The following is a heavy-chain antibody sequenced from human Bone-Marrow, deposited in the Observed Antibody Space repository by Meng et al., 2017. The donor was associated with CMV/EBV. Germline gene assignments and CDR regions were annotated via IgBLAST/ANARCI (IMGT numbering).Heavy chain of an antibody. Sequence: GESLKISCAASGFTFSSYDMHWVRQATGKGLEWVLAIGTAGDTYYPGSVKGRFTISRESAKNSLYLQMNSLRAGDTAVYYCARDNRGRVLPWGQGTLVTESS. D-gene: IGHD2-8*01. J-gene: IGHJ5*02. CDR2: IGTAGDT. CDR1: GFTFSSYD. CDR3: ARDNRGRVLP. V-gene: IGHV3-13*01.